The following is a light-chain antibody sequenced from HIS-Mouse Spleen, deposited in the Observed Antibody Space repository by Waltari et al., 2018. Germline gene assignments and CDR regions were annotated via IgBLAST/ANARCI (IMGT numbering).Light chain of an antibody. CDR2: SKN. CDR1: SSNIGSTT. V-gene: IGLV1-44*01. Sequence: QSVLTQPPSASGTPGQRVTISCSGSSSNIGSTTVNWYQQLPRTAPKLLIYSKNQRPSGVPDRFSGSKSGTSASLAISGLQSEDEADYYCAAWDDSLNGYVFGTGTKVTVL. CDR3: AAWDDSLNGYV. J-gene: IGLJ1*01.